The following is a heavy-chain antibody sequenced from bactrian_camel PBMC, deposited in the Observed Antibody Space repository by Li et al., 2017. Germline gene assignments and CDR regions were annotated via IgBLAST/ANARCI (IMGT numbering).Heavy chain of an antibody. V-gene: IGHV3S54*01. CDR2: ISTDGGST. CDR1: GTGYGVYC. Sequence: HVQLVESGGGSVETGGSLRLACAASGTGYGVYCLAWFRQAPGKEREAVASISTDGGSTDYAGSVGGRFTISHDNAKNTLYLQMTSLKPEDTAVYYCMKDDWGWSFGSWGQGTQVTVS. D-gene: IGHD5*01. J-gene: IGHJ6*01. CDR3: MKDDWGWSFGS.